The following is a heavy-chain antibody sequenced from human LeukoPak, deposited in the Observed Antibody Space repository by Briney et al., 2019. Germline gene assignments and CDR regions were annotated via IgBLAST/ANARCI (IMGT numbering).Heavy chain of an antibody. Sequence: SETLSLTCTVSGGSISSSSYYWGWIRQPPGKGLEWIGSIYYSGSTYYNPSLKSRVTISVDTSKNQFSLKLSSVTAADTAVYYCARVKRITMVRGVIFDYWGQGTLVTVSS. V-gene: IGHV4-39*07. J-gene: IGHJ4*02. CDR3: ARVKRITMVRGVIFDY. CDR1: GGSISSSSYY. CDR2: IYYSGST. D-gene: IGHD3-10*01.